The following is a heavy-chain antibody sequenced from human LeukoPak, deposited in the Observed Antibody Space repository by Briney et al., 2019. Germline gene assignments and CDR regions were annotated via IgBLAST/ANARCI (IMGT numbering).Heavy chain of an antibody. D-gene: IGHD6-13*01. J-gene: IGHJ4*02. CDR3: ARGQQLVGFEY. V-gene: IGHV1-69*04. CDR1: GGTFSSYA. CDR2: IIPILGIA. Sequence: GASVKVSCKASGGTFSSYAISWVRQAPGQGLEWMGRIIPILGIANYAQKFQGRVTITADKSTSTAYMELSSLRSEDTAVYYCARGQQLVGFEYWGQGTLVTVSS.